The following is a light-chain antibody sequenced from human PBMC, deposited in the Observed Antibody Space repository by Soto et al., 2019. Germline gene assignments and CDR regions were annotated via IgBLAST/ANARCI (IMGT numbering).Light chain of an antibody. CDR2: GAS. Sequence: EIVLTQSPGILSLSPGVRATLSCRASQSVSSNYLAWYQQKPGQAPRFLIYGASSRATGIPDRFSGSGSGTDFTLTITRLEPEDFAVYYCQQYGSSPRTFGQGTKVEIK. V-gene: IGKV3-20*01. CDR3: QQYGSSPRT. J-gene: IGKJ1*01. CDR1: QSVSSNY.